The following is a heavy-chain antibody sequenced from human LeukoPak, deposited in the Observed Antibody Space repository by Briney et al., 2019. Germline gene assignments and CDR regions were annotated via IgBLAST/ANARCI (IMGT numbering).Heavy chain of an antibody. CDR3: ATESYSGSYLYAFDI. Sequence: ASVKVSCKFSGYTLTELSMHWVRQAPGKGLEWMGGFDPEDGETIYAQKFQGRVTMTEDTSTDTAYMELSSLRSEDTAVYYCATESYSGSYLYAFDIWGQGTMVTVSS. CDR2: FDPEDGET. J-gene: IGHJ3*02. V-gene: IGHV1-24*01. D-gene: IGHD1-26*01. CDR1: GYTLTELS.